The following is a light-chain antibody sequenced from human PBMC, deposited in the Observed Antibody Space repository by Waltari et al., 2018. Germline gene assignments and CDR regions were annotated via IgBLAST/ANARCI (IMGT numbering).Light chain of an antibody. CDR3: QQYYSTPPT. CDR1: QSVLYSSNNKNY. Sequence: DIVMTQSPDSLAVSLGERVTINCKSSQSVLYSSNNKNYLAWYQQKPGQPPKLLIYWASTRQYGVPDRFSGSGSGTDFTLTISSLQAEDVAVYHCQQYYSTPPTFGGGTKVEIK. V-gene: IGKV4-1*01. J-gene: IGKJ4*01. CDR2: WAS.